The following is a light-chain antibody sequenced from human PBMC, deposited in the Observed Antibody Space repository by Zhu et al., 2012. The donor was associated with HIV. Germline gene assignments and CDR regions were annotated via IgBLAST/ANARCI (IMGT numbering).Light chain of an antibody. CDR2: DTS. J-gene: IGKJ1*01. V-gene: IGKV3-15*01. CDR3: QQYNNWPPWT. Sequence: EVVMTQSPATLSVSPGERATLSCRASQSVSRNLAWYQQKPGQAPRLLIYDTSSRATRLPARFSGSGSGTEFTLTISSLQSEDFAVYYCQQYNNWPPWTFGQGTKVEIK. CDR1: QSVSRN.